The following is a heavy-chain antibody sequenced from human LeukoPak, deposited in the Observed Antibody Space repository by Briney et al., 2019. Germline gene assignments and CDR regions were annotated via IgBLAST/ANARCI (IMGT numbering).Heavy chain of an antibody. CDR2: ISSSSSYT. J-gene: IGHJ3*02. Sequence: GGSPRLSCAASGFTFSDYYMSWIRQAPGKGLEWVSYISSSSSYTNYADSVKGRFTISRDNAKNTLYLQMNSLRAEDTAIYFCAREGGDGYNSGFGAFDIWGQGTMVTVSS. CDR1: GFTFSDYY. CDR3: AREGGDGYNSGFGAFDI. D-gene: IGHD5-24*01. V-gene: IGHV3-11*06.